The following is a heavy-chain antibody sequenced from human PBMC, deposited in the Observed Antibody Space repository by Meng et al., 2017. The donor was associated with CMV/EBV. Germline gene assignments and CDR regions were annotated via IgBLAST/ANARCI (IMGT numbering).Heavy chain of an antibody. J-gene: IGHJ4*02. D-gene: IGHD6-6*01. CDR2: MIPIYGTA. CDR1: GGNISSPA. CDR3: ARASVGSSSHPYFDY. Sequence: SVKVSCKASGGNISSPAISWERQAPGQGLEWVGGMIPIYGTAKYAKKFKGRVTITTDESTNTAHMELSSLRSEDTAVYYCARASVGSSSHPYFDYWGQGTLVTVSS. V-gene: IGHV1-69*05.